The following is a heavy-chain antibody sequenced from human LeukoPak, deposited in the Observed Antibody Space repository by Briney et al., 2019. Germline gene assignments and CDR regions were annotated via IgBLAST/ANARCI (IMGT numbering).Heavy chain of an antibody. J-gene: IGHJ5*01. CDR1: GFTFSDSY. CDR3: TRDPRHFDS. D-gene: IGHD6-6*01. CDR2: ISGSGHDI. V-gene: IGHV3-11*04. Sequence: GGSLRLSCAASGFTFSDSYMTWVRQAPGKGVEWVAYISGSGHDINYSDSVKGRFTISRDNAKNSLYLQMSSPRVEDTAVYYCTRDPRHFDSCGQGTLVTVSS.